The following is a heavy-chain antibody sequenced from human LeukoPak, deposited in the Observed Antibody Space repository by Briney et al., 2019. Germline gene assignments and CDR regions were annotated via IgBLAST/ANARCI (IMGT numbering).Heavy chain of an antibody. CDR3: ARDYERFYGDDVGISDY. D-gene: IGHD4-17*01. CDR2: ISYDGSNK. V-gene: IGHV3-30-3*01. CDR1: GFTFSSYA. J-gene: IGHJ4*02. Sequence: GGSLRLSCAASGFTFSSYAMHWVRQAPGKGLEWVAVISYDGSNKYYADSVKGRFTISRDNSKNTLYLQMNSLRAEDTAVYYCARDYERFYGDDVGISDYWGQGTLVTVSS.